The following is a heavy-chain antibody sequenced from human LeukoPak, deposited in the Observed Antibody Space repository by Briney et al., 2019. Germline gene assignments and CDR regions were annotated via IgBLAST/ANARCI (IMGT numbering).Heavy chain of an antibody. D-gene: IGHD1-26*01. J-gene: IGHJ4*02. Sequence: ASVKVSCKVSGYTLTELSMHWVRQAPGKGLEWMGGFDPEDGETIYAQKFQGRVTMTGDTSTDTAYMELSSLRSEDTAVYYCATAPTSGSYSDWGQGTLVTVSS. V-gene: IGHV1-24*01. CDR2: FDPEDGET. CDR3: ATAPTSGSYSD. CDR1: GYTLTELS.